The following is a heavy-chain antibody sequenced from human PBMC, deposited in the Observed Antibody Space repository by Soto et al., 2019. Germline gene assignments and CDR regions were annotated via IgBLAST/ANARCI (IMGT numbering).Heavy chain of an antibody. CDR3: ARRIAGSSKVDK. J-gene: IGHJ4*02. CDR1: GASISSSYR. D-gene: IGHD2-21*01. V-gene: IGHV4-39*01. CDR2: MYYTGST. Sequence: SETLSLTCTVPGASISSSYRWVWIRQSPGKGLEWIGNMYYTGSTYYAPSLKSRVTISADTSKNQFSLNLNSVTAADTAVYYCARRIAGSSKVDKWGQGILVTVSS.